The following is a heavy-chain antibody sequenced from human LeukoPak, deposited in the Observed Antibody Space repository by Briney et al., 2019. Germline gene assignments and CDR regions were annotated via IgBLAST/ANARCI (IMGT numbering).Heavy chain of an antibody. Sequence: GGSLGLSCAASGFTFSSYWMSWVRQAPGKGLEWVANIKQDGSVKYYVDSVKGRFTISRDNSENTLYLQMNSLRAEDTAIYYCAESGIATIYDAFDIWGQGTMVAVSS. J-gene: IGHJ3*02. CDR3: AESGIATIYDAFDI. CDR2: IKQDGSVK. CDR1: GFTFSSYW. D-gene: IGHD5-24*01. V-gene: IGHV3-7*05.